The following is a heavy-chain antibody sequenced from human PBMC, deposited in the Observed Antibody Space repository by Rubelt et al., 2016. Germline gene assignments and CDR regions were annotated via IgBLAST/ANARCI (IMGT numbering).Heavy chain of an antibody. D-gene: IGHD1-1*01. CDR1: GYSISSGYY. V-gene: IGHV4-38-2*02. CDR3: ARCGERRSYVLDY. J-gene: IGHJ4*02. Sequence: QVQLQESGPGLVKPSETLSLTCTVSGYSISSGYYWGWIRQPPGKGLEWIGSIYHSGSTYYNPSLKSRVTISVDTSKNQFSLKLSSVTAADTAVYYCARCGERRSYVLDYWGQGTLVTVSS. CDR2: IYHSGST.